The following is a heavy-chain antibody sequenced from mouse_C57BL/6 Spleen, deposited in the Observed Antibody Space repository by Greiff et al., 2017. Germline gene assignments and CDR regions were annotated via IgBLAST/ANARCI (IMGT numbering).Heavy chain of an antibody. J-gene: IGHJ3*01. CDR3: ARREGNPFAY. Sequence: VQLQQSGPELVKPGASVKIPCKASGYTFTDYNMDWVKQSHGKSLEWIGDINPNNGGTIYNQKFKGKATLTVDKSSSTAYMELRSLTSEDTAVYYCARREGNPFAYWGQGTLVTVSA. D-gene: IGHD2-1*01. CDR2: INPNNGGT. V-gene: IGHV1-18*01. CDR1: GYTFTDYN.